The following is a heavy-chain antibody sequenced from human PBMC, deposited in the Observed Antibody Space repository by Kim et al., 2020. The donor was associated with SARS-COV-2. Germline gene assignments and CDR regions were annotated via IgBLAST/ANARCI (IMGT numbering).Heavy chain of an antibody. D-gene: IGHD2-2*03. CDR3: MKGGWGWIWDH. V-gene: IGHV3-23*01. J-gene: IGHJ4*02. CDR2: IDGSGGTT. Sequence: GGSLRLSCTTSGFTFTGYAMSWVRQAPGKGLEWVSSIDGSGGTTYYVDSVKGRFTISRDNSKNTLYLQMNSLRADDTAVYYCMKGGWGWIWDHWGQGTRV. CDR1: GFTFTGYA.